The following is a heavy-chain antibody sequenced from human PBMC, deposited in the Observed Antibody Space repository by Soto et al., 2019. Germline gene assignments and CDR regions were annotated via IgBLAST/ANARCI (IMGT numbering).Heavy chain of an antibody. D-gene: IGHD3-16*01. CDR2: INSDGSTK. CDR3: VRDRGSPDSFDS. CDR1: GFPFTPFW. V-gene: IGHV3-74*01. J-gene: IGHJ3*01. Sequence: EVQLVESGGGLVQPGESLRLSCAASGFPFTPFWMHWVRQAPGKGLEWLSHINSDGSTKVYADSVKGRFSISRDNAKNTLYLQLNSLKVEDTAVYYCVRDRGSPDSFDSWGRGTRVTVSS.